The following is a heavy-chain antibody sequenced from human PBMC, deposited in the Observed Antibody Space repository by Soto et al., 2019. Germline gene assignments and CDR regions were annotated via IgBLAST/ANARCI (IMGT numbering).Heavy chain of an antibody. CDR1: GFTFSSYS. CDR3: AREVPSDIVVVVAAWFDP. Sequence: PGGSLRLSCAASGFTFSSYSMNWVRQAPGKGLEWASYISSSSSTIYYADSVKGRFTISRDNAKNSLYLQMNSLRDEDTAVYYCAREVPSDIVVVVAAWFDPWGQGTLVTVSS. J-gene: IGHJ5*02. D-gene: IGHD2-15*01. CDR2: ISSSSSTI. V-gene: IGHV3-48*02.